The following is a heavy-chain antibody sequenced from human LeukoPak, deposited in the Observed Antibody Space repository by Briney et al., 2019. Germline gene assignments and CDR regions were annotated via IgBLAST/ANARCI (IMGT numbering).Heavy chain of an antibody. V-gene: IGHV1-69*04. D-gene: IGHD2/OR15-2a*01. CDR1: GGTFSSYA. Sequence: SVKVSCKASGGTFSSYAISWVRQAPGQGLEWMGRIIPILGIANYAQKFQGRVTMTRDTSTSTVYMELSSLRSEDTAVYYCARESLYDLDYWGQGTLVTVSS. CDR2: IIPILGIA. J-gene: IGHJ4*02. CDR3: ARESLYDLDY.